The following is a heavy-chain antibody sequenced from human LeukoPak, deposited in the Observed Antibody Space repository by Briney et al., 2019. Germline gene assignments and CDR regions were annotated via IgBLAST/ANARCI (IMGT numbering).Heavy chain of an antibody. Sequence: GGSLRLSCAASGFTFSNYAMSWVRQAPGKGLEWVSIISDSGGSTYHADSVKGRFTISRDNSKNTVCLQMNSLRAEDTAVYYCAKNGGFRLIYYFDYWGQGTLVTVSS. D-gene: IGHD3-10*01. CDR1: GFTFSNYA. J-gene: IGHJ4*02. CDR2: ISDSGGST. CDR3: AKNGGFRLIYYFDY. V-gene: IGHV3-23*01.